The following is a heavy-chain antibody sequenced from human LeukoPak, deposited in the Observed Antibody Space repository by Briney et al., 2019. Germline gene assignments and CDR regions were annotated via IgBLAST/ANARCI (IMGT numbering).Heavy chain of an antibody. D-gene: IGHD1-26*01. Sequence: PGGSLRLSCAASGFTFSSYEMNWVRQAPGKGLEWVSYISSSGSTIYYTDSVKGRFTISRDNAKNSLYLQMSSLRAEDTAVYYCAKREELDFDYWGQGTLVTVSS. V-gene: IGHV3-48*03. CDR1: GFTFSSYE. CDR2: ISSSGSTI. CDR3: AKREELDFDY. J-gene: IGHJ4*02.